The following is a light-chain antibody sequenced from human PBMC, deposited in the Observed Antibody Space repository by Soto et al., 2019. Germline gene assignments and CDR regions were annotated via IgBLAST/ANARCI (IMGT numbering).Light chain of an antibody. Sequence: IPLTQSPSPLSASVGDRVTITCRASQAINTFLAWFQQNPGKAPKLLVYSASTLQSAVPSRFSGSGSGTEFARTSSSLQPENFATYDCQQLKTYPYTCGQGTKLEIK. CDR2: SAS. CDR3: QQLKTYPYT. J-gene: IGKJ2*01. V-gene: IGKV1-9*01. CDR1: QAINTF.